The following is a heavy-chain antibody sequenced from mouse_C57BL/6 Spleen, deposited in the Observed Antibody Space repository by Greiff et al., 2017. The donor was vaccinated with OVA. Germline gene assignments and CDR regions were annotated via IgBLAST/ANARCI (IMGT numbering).Heavy chain of an antibody. J-gene: IGHJ2*01. CDR2: IYPGDGDT. D-gene: IGHD1-1*01. V-gene: IGHV1-82*01. CDR1: GYAFSSSW. Sequence: VKLMESGPELVKPGASVKISCKASGYAFSSSWMNWVKQRPGKGLEWIGRIYPGDGDTNYNGKFKGKATLTADKSSSTAYMQLSSLTSEDSAVYFCANYYGGYFDYWGQGTTLTVSS. CDR3: ANYYGGYFDY.